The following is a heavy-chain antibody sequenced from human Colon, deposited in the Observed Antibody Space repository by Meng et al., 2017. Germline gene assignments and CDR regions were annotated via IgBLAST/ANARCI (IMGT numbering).Heavy chain of an antibody. J-gene: IGHJ4*02. CDR3: ARHGGWHFDY. V-gene: IGHV4-4*02. D-gene: IGHD6-19*01. CDR2: IYLSGSP. Sequence: QVALQGPGPGLVELAGPWSLTCAVSGCSISSRNYWRWVRQPPGRGLGLIRQIYLSGSPSSNPSLESRVTIPVEKSKNQSDLRLTSVTAADTAIYYCARHGGWHFDYWGQGTLVTVSS. CDR1: GCSISSRNY.